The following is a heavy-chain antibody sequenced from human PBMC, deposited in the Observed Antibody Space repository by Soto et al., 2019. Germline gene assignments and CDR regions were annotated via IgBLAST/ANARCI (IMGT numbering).Heavy chain of an antibody. D-gene: IGHD6-19*01. V-gene: IGHV3-23*01. CDR1: GFTFSSYD. CDR3: PKLMHTRTSGLFAAFDI. CDR2: IFGSGIST. Sequence: EEQLLESGGGLVQPGGSLRLSCAGSGFTFSSYDMSWVRQAPGKGLEWVTAIFGSGISTYYADSVKGRFTISRDNSKYSLYLSMNSLRAEDTAVYYCPKLMHTRTSGLFAAFDIWGQGTLVTVSS. J-gene: IGHJ3*02.